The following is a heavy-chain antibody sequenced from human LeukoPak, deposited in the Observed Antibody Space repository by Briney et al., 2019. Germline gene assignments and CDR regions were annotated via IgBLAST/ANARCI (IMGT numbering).Heavy chain of an antibody. CDR1: GFTFSSYA. V-gene: IGHV3-23*01. CDR2: ISGSGGST. D-gene: IGHD2-2*03. CDR3: AKDQVGYCSSTSCYVPRRPSDYYYYYGMDV. J-gene: IGHJ6*02. Sequence: PEGSLRLSCAASGFTFSSYAMSWVRQAPGKGLEWVSAISGSGGSTYYADSVKGRFTISRDNSKNTLYLQMNSLRAEDTAVYYCAKDQVGYCSSTSCYVPRRPSDYYYYYGMDVWGQGTTVTVSS.